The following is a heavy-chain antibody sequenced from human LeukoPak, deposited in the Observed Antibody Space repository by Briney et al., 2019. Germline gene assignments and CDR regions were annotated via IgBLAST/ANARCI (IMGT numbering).Heavy chain of an antibody. Sequence: PSETLSLTCTVSGGSISNYYWSWIRQPPGKGLEWIGYIYYSGSTNYNPSLKSRVTISVDTSNNQFSLKLSSVTAAATAVYYCGRRFTSSAPWGQGTLATVSS. CDR3: GRRFTSSAP. CDR2: IYYSGST. CDR1: GGSISNYY. J-gene: IGHJ5*02. V-gene: IGHV4-59*08. D-gene: IGHD3-3*01.